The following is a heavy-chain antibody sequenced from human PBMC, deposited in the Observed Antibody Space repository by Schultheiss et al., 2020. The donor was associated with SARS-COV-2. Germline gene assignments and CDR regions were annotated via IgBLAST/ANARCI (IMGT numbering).Heavy chain of an antibody. CDR1: GGSFSGYY. CDR3: ARDAPTIFGDI. V-gene: IGHV4-34*01. Sequence: SETLSLTCAVYGGSFSGYYWSWIRQPPGKGLEWIGEINHSGSTNYNPSLKSRVTISVDTSKNQFSLKLSSVTAADTAVYYCARDAPTIFGDIWGQGTMVTVSS. CDR2: INHSGST. D-gene: IGHD3-3*01. J-gene: IGHJ3*02.